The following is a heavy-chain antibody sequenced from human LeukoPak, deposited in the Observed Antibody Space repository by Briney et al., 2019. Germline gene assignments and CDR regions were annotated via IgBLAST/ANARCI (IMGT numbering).Heavy chain of an antibody. CDR2: INHSGST. Sequence: PSETLSLTCAVYGGSFSGYYWSWIRQPPGKGLEWIGEINHSGSTNYNPSLKSRVTISVDTSKNQFSLKLSSVTAADMAVYYCARGRGLRYFDWLLYPPWGQGTMVTVSS. CDR1: GGSFSGYY. J-gene: IGHJ3*01. CDR3: ARGRGLRYFDWLLYPP. V-gene: IGHV4-34*01. D-gene: IGHD3-9*01.